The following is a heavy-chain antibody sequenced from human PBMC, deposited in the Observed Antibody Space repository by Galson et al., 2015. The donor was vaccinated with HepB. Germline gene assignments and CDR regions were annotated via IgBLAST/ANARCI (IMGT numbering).Heavy chain of an antibody. Sequence: SLRLSCAASGFTFSSYAMSWVRQAPGKGLEWVSAISGSGGSTYYADSVKGRFTISRDNSKNTLYLQMNSLRAEDTAVYYCARAEGESYYFDYWGQGTLVTVSS. J-gene: IGHJ4*02. V-gene: IGHV3-23*01. CDR3: ARAEGESYYFDY. CDR2: ISGSGGST. CDR1: GFTFSSYA. D-gene: IGHD2-21*01.